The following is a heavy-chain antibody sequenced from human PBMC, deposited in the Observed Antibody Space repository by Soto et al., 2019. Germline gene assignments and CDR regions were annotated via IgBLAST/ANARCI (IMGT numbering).Heavy chain of an antibody. Sequence: PSETLSLTCTVSGDSISSGGYHWSWIRQHPGKGLEWIGYTHDSGNTHYNPSLRSRVTISVDTSKNQFSLNLSSVTSADTAVYYCARFYLTYANYFMDVWGKGTTVTVSS. D-gene: IGHD4-17*01. CDR2: THDSGNT. J-gene: IGHJ6*03. V-gene: IGHV4-31*03. CDR3: ARFYLTYANYFMDV. CDR1: GDSISSGGYH.